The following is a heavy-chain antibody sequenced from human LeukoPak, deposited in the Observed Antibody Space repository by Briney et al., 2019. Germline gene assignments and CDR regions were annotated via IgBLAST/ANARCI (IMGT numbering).Heavy chain of an antibody. CDR1: GGSFSGYY. CDR2: INHSGST. V-gene: IGHV4-34*01. J-gene: IGHJ4*02. D-gene: IGHD1-26*01. Sequence: SETLSLTCAVYGGSFSGYYWSWIRQPPGKGLEWIGEINHSGSTNYNPSLKSRVTISVDTSKNQFSLKLSSVTAADTAVYYCARARGSTVDYWGQGTLVTVSS. CDR3: ARARGSTVDY.